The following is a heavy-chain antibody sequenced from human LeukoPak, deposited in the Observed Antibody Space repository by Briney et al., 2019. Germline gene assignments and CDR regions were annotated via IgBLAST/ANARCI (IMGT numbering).Heavy chain of an antibody. V-gene: IGHV4-31*02. Sequence: LRLSCAASGFTFSDYYMSWIRQHPGKGLEWIGYIYYSGSTYYNPSLKSRVTISVDTSKNQFSLKLSSVTAADTAVYYCARARYGDYVSVNWGQGTLVTVSS. CDR2: IYYSGST. CDR1: GFTFSDYY. CDR3: ARARYGDYVSVN. D-gene: IGHD4-17*01. J-gene: IGHJ4*02.